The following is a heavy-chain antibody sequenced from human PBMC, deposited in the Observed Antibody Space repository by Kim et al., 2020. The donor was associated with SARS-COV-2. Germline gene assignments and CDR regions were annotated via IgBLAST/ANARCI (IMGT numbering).Heavy chain of an antibody. CDR2: IYSGGST. CDR1: GFTVSSNY. J-gene: IGHJ6*02. V-gene: IGHV3-66*02. Sequence: GGSLRLSCAASGFTVSSNYMSWVRQAPGKGLEWVSVIYSGGSTYYADSVKGRFTISRDNSKNTLYLQMNSLRAEDTAVYYCARDRGQQLGLDVWGQGTTVTVSS. CDR3: ARDRGQQLGLDV. D-gene: IGHD6-13*01.